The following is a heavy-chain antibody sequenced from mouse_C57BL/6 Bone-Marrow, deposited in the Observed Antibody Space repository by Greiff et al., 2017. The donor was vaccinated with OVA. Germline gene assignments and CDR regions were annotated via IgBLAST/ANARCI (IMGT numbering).Heavy chain of an antibody. Sequence: VQLQQSGAELVRPGASVKLSCTASGFNIKDDYMHWVKQRPEQGLEWIGWIDPENGDTEYASKFQGKATITADPSSNTAYLQLSRLTSEDAAVYYCTTWDDRDYWGQGTTLTVSS. D-gene: IGHD4-1*01. CDR1: GFNIKDDY. CDR3: TTWDDRDY. V-gene: IGHV14-4*01. J-gene: IGHJ2*01. CDR2: IDPENGDT.